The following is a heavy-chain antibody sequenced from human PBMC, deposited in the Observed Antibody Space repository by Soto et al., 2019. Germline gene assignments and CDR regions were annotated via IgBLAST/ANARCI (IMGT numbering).Heavy chain of an antibody. D-gene: IGHD3-3*01. J-gene: IGHJ6*02. V-gene: IGHV4-34*01. Sequence: SETMSLTCAVYGGSCSAYYWRWLHQPPGKGLEWIGDINHSGSTNYNPSLKSRVTISVDTSKNQFSLKLSSVTAADTAVYYCARVFGSPLSLYGMDVWGQGTTVTVSS. CDR1: GGSCSAYY. CDR3: ARVFGSPLSLYGMDV. CDR2: INHSGST.